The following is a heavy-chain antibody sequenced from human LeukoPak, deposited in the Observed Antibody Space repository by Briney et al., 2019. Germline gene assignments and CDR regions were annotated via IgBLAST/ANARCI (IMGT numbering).Heavy chain of an antibody. CDR2: ISGSGGST. D-gene: IGHD3-10*01. J-gene: IGHJ5*02. CDR1: GFTFSSYA. V-gene: IGHV3-23*01. Sequence: GGSLRLSCATSGFTFSSYAMYWVRQAPGKGPEWVSSISGSGGSTYYADSVKGRFTISRDNSRNTLYLHMNSLRADDTAVYSCAKDPRGSHDWLDPWGQGTLVTVSS. CDR3: AKDPRGSHDWLDP.